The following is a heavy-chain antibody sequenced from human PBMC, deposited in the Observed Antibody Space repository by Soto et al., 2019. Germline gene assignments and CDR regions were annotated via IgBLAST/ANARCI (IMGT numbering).Heavy chain of an antibody. CDR1: GGSISYYY. CDR2: MYYSGTS. CDR3: ARLSYPGGSRNPWYFDY. D-gene: IGHD3-10*01. Sequence: SETLSLTCTVSGGSISYYYWSWIRQPPGKGLEWIGSMYYSGTSNYNPSLKSRVTISIDTSENQFSLKLSSVTAADTAVYYCARLSYPGGSRNPWYFDYRGQGALVTVSS. V-gene: IGHV4-59*01. J-gene: IGHJ4*02.